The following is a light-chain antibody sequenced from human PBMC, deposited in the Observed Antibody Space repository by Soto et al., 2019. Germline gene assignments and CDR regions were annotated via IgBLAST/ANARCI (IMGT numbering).Light chain of an antibody. CDR2: AAS. V-gene: IGKV1-39*01. CDR1: QTISSY. CDR3: QQSFSTPLT. J-gene: IGKJ4*01. Sequence: DIQMTQSPSSLSASVGDRVTITCRPSQTISSYLNWYQQKPGKAPKLLIFAASSLQSGVPSRFSGSGSGTDFTFTIGSLQPEDFATYFCQQSFSTPLTFGGGTKVDIK.